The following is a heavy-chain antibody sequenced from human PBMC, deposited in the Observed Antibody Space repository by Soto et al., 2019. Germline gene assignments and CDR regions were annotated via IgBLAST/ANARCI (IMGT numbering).Heavy chain of an antibody. V-gene: IGHV4-4*02. J-gene: IGHJ4*02. Sequence: QVQLQESGPGLVKPSGTLSLTCAVSGGSISSSNWWSWVRQPPGKGLEWIGEIYHSGSTNYNPSLKIRVTITVATSTNQCSLKLISVTAADTAVYYCARGRYCSGGRCYSTQDYWGQGTLVTVSS. D-gene: IGHD2-15*01. CDR2: IYHSGST. CDR3: ARGRYCSGGRCYSTQDY. CDR1: GGSISSSNW.